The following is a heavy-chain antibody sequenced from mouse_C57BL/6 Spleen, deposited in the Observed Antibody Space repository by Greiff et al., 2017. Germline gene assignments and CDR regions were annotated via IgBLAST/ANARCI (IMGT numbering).Heavy chain of an antibody. D-gene: IGHD2-3*01. CDR1: GFTFSDFY. CDR2: SRNKANDYTT. V-gene: IGHV7-1*01. J-gene: IGHJ1*03. CDR3: ARAPDGYYEYFDV. Sequence: EVQVVESGGGLVQSGRSLRLSCATSGFTFSDFYMEWVRQAPGKGLEWIAASRNKANDYTTEYSASVKGRFIVSRDTSQSILYLQMNALRAEDTAIYYCARAPDGYYEYFDVWGTGTTVTVSS.